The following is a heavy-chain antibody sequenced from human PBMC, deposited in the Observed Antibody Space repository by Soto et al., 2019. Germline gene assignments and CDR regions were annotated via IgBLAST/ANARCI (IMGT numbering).Heavy chain of an antibody. Sequence: EVQLVESGGGLVKPGGSRRLSCAASGFTFSSYSMNWVRQAPGKGLEWVSSISSSSSYIYYADSVKGRFTISRDNAKNSLYRQMNSLRDEDTAVYYCARMTSYDSSCYYCYWGQGTLVTVSS. CDR1: GFTFSSYS. J-gene: IGHJ4*02. V-gene: IGHV3-21*01. D-gene: IGHD3-22*01. CDR3: ARMTSYDSSCYYCY. CDR2: ISSSSSYI.